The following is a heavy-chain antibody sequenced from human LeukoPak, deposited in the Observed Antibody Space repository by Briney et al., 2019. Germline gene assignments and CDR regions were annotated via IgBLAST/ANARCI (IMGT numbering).Heavy chain of an antibody. CDR1: GFTFSSYS. CDR3: ASDSTVTTLDY. CDR2: ISSSSTI. D-gene: IGHD4-17*01. Sequence: GGSLRLSCAASGFTFSSYSMNWVRQAPGKGLEWVSYISSSSTIYYADSVEGRFTISRDNAKNSLYLQMNSLRAEDTAVYYCASDSTVTTLDYWGQGTLVTVSS. V-gene: IGHV3-48*01. J-gene: IGHJ4*02.